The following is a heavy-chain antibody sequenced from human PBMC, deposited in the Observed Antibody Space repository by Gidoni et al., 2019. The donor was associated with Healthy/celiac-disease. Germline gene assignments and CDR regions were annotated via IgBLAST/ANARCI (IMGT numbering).Heavy chain of an antibody. Sequence: QVQLQESGPGLVKPSQTLSLTCTVSGGSISSGDYYWSWIRQPPGKGLEWIGYIYYSGSTYYNPSLKSRVTISVDTSKNQFSLKLSSVTAADTAVYYCATLRILGVPTLNWFDPWGQGTLVTVSS. CDR1: GGSISSGDYY. D-gene: IGHD3-16*01. CDR2: IYYSGST. CDR3: ATLRILGVPTLNWFDP. V-gene: IGHV4-30-4*01. J-gene: IGHJ5*02.